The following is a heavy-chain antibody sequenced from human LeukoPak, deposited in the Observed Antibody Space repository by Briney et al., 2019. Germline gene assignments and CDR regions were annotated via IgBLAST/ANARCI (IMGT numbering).Heavy chain of an antibody. CDR1: GYSFTDYY. V-gene: IGHV1-2*02. D-gene: IGHD2-21*01. J-gene: IGHJ5*02. CDR3: ARDTCGGVSCYNWFDP. Sequence: GASVKVSCKASGYSFTDYYIHWARQAPGQGLEWMGWINPNRGGTSYAQKFQGRVTMTRDTSITTAYMELSSLRSDDTAMYYCARDTCGGVSCYNWFDPWGQGTLVTVSS. CDR2: INPNRGGT.